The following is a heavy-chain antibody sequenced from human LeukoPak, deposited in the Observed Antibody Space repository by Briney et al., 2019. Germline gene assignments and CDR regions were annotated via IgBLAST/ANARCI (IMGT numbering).Heavy chain of an antibody. D-gene: IGHD5-18*01. J-gene: IGHJ4*02. CDR3: ARGVYSHGYSLGY. V-gene: IGHV3-30-3*01. CDR1: GFTFSSYA. Sequence: GGSLRLSCAASGFTFSSYAMHWVRLAPGKGLEWVAVISFDGSNKYYADSVKGRFTISRDNSKNTLYLQMNSLRAEDTAVYYCARGVYSHGYSLGYWGQGTLVTVSS. CDR2: ISFDGSNK.